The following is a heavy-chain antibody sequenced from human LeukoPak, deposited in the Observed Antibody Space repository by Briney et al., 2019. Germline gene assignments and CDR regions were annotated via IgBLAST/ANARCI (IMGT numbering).Heavy chain of an antibody. CDR2: IYYSGST. J-gene: IGHJ4*02. V-gene: IGHV4-31*03. CDR3: ARVLDYGDYNFDY. Sequence: PSQTLSLTCTVSGGPISSGGYYWSWIRQHPGKGLEWIGYIYYSGSTYYNPSLKSRVTISVDTSKNQFSLKLSSVTAADTAVYYCARVLDYGDYNFDYWGQGTLVTVSS. CDR1: GGPISSGGYY. D-gene: IGHD4-17*01.